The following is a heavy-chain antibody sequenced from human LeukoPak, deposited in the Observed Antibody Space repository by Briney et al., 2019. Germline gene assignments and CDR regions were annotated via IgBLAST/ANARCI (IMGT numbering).Heavy chain of an antibody. V-gene: IGHV5-51*01. CDR1: GSTYTKSW. D-gene: IGHD2-2*02. Sequence: GAALEISCKGAGSTYTKSWIGGGRPLPGKGLELMGIIVPFYSEPSYSPSFEGHVTISVHQSISTAYLQWSSLKASDTAMYYCARQGCITTSCHTIDYCGQGTLLTVSS. CDR2: IVPFYSEP. J-gene: IGHJ4*02. CDR3: ARQGCITTSCHTIDY.